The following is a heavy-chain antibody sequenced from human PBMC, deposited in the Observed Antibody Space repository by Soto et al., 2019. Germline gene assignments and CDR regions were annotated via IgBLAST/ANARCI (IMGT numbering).Heavy chain of an antibody. CDR3: ATVSYDSWRECDPGH. CDR2: ISGGAGST. D-gene: IGHD3-3*01. Sequence: PGGPLRPSVGASGFTFSSYAMSGFRQSPGKGLEWGSAISGGAGSTYCADSVKGRFTISIDSSKNTLYLQMNSLRAEGTAVYYCATVSYDSWRECDPGHWGQGTLVTVAS. J-gene: IGHJ4*02. V-gene: IGHV3-23*01. CDR1: GFTFSSYA.